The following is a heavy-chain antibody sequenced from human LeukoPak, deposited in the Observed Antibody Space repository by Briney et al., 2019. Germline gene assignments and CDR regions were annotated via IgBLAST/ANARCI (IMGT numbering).Heavy chain of an antibody. CDR3: ARGGYSGSYYRVPVLGHDDY. CDR2: IYHSGST. D-gene: IGHD1-26*01. V-gene: IGHV4-30-2*01. Sequence: PSETLSLTCTVSGGSISSGSYSWSWIRQPPGKGLEWLGYIYHSGSTYYNPSLKSRVTISVDRSKNQFSLKLSSVTAADTAVYYCARGGYSGSYYRVPVLGHDDYWGQGTLVTVSS. CDR1: GGSISSGSYS. J-gene: IGHJ4*02.